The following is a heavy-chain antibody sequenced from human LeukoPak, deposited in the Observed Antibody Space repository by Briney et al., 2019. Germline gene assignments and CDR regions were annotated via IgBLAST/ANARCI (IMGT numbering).Heavy chain of an antibody. V-gene: IGHV3-23*01. D-gene: IGHD2-2*01. CDR1: GFTFSSCA. J-gene: IGHJ4*02. CDR3: ARHPEPGYCSSTSCHESYFDY. CDR2: ISGSGGRP. Sequence: GGSLRLSCAASGFTFSSCAMSWVRQAPGKGLEWVSAISGSGGRPYYADSVKGRFTITRDNSKNTLYLQMNSLRAEDTAVYYCARHPEPGYCSSTSCHESYFDYWGQGTLVTVSS.